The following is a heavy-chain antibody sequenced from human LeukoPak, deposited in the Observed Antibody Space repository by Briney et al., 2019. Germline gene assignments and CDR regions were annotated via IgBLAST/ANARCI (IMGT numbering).Heavy chain of an antibody. J-gene: IGHJ4*02. CDR1: GFTFGDYA. CDR2: IRSKAYGGTT. D-gene: IGHD5-12*01. Sequence: GGSLRLSCTASGFTFGDYAMSWVRQAPGKGLEWVGFIRSKAYGGTTEYAASVKGRFTISRDDSKSIAYLQMNSLKTEDTAVYYCTSNIVATKGPDYWGQGTLVTVSS. CDR3: TSNIVATKGPDY. V-gene: IGHV3-49*04.